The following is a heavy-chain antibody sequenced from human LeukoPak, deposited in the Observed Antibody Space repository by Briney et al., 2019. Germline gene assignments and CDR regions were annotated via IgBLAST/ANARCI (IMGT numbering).Heavy chain of an antibody. V-gene: IGHV3-48*03. CDR3: ARGVSYYGGDWFDP. CDR2: ISSAASTR. Sequence: GGSLRLSCAASGFTFSSYEMNWVRQAPGKGLEWVSYISSAASTRYYADSVKGRFTISRDNAKNSLYLQMNSLRGEDTAVYYCARGVSYYGGDWFDPWGQGTLVTVSS. D-gene: IGHD4-23*01. CDR1: GFTFSSYE. J-gene: IGHJ5*02.